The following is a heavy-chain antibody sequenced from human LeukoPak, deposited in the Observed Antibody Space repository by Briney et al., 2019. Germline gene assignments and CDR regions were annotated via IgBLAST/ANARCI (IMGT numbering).Heavy chain of an antibody. CDR1: GFTFSSYS. CDR3: ARGLVPAAKYYYYGMDV. Sequence: GGSLRLSCAASGFTFSSYSMNWVRQAPGKGLEWVSSISSSSSYIYYADSVKGRFTISRDNAKNSLYLQMNSLRAEDTAVCYCARGLVPAAKYYYYGMDVWGQGTTVTVSS. D-gene: IGHD2-2*01. V-gene: IGHV3-21*01. CDR2: ISSSSSYI. J-gene: IGHJ6*02.